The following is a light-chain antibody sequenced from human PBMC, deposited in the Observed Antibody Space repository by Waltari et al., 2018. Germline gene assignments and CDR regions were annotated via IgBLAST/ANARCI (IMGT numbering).Light chain of an antibody. V-gene: IGKV3-20*01. J-gene: IGKJ2*01. Sequence: EIVLTQSPGPLSLSPGERATLPCRASQSVSSSYLAWYQQKPGQAPRLLIYGASSRATGVPDRFSGSGSGTDFTLTISRLEPEDYAVYYCQQYGSSPYTFGQGTKLEI. CDR2: GAS. CDR3: QQYGSSPYT. CDR1: QSVSSSY.